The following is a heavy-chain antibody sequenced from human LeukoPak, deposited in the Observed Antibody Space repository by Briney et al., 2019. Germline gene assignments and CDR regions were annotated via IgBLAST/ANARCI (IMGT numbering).Heavy chain of an antibody. D-gene: IGHD6-13*01. CDR2: IYHSGST. V-gene: IGHV4-30-2*01. CDR1: GGSISSGGYS. CDR3: ARGRIAAAGTRRWFDP. Sequence: SQALSLTCAVSGGSISSGGYSWSWIRQPPGKGLEWIGYIYHSGSTYYNPSLKSRVTISVDRSKNQFSLKLSSVTAVDTAVYYCARGRIAAAGTRRWFDPWGQGTLVTVSS. J-gene: IGHJ5*02.